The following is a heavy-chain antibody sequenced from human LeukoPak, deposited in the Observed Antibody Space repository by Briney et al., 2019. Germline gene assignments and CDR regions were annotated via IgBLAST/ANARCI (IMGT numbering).Heavy chain of an antibody. D-gene: IGHD3-10*01. Sequence: VASVRVSCKASGYTFTSYDINWVRQATGQGLEWMGWMNPNSGNTGYAQKFQGRVTMTRNTSISTAYMELSSLRSEDTAAYYCARVSPVDYYGSGSYNYWGQGTLVTVSS. J-gene: IGHJ4*02. CDR1: GYTFTSYD. CDR2: MNPNSGNT. CDR3: ARVSPVDYYGSGSYNY. V-gene: IGHV1-8*01.